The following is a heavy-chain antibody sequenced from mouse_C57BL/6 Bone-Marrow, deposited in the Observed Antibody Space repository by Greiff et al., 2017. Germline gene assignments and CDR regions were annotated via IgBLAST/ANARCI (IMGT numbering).Heavy chain of an antibody. CDR2: IRSKSNNYAT. Sequence: DVMLVESGGGLVQPKGSLKLSCAASGFSFNTYAMNWVRQAPGKGLEWVARIRSKSNNYATYYADSVKDRFTISRDDSESMLYLQRNNLKTEDTAMYYCVRQRRLRPYFDYWGQGTTLTVSS. J-gene: IGHJ2*01. CDR3: VRQRRLRPYFDY. D-gene: IGHD2-4*01. V-gene: IGHV10-1*01. CDR1: GFSFNTYA.